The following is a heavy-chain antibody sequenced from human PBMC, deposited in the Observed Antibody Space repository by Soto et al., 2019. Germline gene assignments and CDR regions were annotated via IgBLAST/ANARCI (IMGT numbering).Heavy chain of an antibody. CDR2: IYYSGST. CDR1: GGSISSGGYY. Sequence: QVQLQESGPGLVKPSQTLSLTCTVSGGSISSGGYYWSWIRQHPGKGLEWIGYIYYSGSTYYNPSLKSRVTISVDTSKNQFSLKLSSVTAADTAVYYCARDSTGYDFWSGKGYYYYGMDVWGQGTTVTVSS. J-gene: IGHJ6*02. CDR3: ARDSTGYDFWSGKGYYYYGMDV. V-gene: IGHV4-31*03. D-gene: IGHD3-3*01.